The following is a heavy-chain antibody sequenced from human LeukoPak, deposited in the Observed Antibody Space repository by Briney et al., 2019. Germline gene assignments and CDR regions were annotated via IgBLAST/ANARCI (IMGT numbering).Heavy chain of an antibody. CDR2: IYTSGST. J-gene: IGHJ5*02. D-gene: IGHD3-22*01. V-gene: IGHV4-61*02. CDR3: ARDLSYYYDSSGSAGWFDP. CDR1: GGSISSGSYY. Sequence: SETLSLTCTVSGGSISSGSYYWRWIRQPAGKGLEWIGRIYTSGSTSYNPSLKSRVTISVDTSKNQFSLKLSSVTAADTAVYYCARDLSYYYDSSGSAGWFDPWGQGTLVTVSS.